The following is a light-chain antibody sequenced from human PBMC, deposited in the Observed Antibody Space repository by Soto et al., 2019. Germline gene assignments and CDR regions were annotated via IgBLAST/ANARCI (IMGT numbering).Light chain of an antibody. CDR2: LEGSGSY. CDR1: SGHSSYI. CDR3: ETWDSNTYRV. J-gene: IGLJ2*01. Sequence: QLVLTQSSSASASLGSSVKLTCTLSSGHSSYIIAWHQQQPGKAPRYLMKLEGSGSYNKGSGVPDRFSGSSSGADRYLTISNLQFEDEADYYCETWDSNTYRVFGGGTQLTVL. V-gene: IGLV4-60*02.